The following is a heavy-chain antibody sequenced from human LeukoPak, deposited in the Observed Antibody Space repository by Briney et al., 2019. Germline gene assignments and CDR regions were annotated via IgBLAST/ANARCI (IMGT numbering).Heavy chain of an antibody. D-gene: IGHD1-26*01. J-gene: IGHJ4*02. CDR3: AKDWAYSGNYYYFDH. CDR1: GFTFSSYT. Sequence: PGGSLRLSCAASGFTFSSYTMNWVRQAPGKGLEWVAFIRYDGTNKYYADSVKGRFTISRDNSKNTLFLQMSGLGADDTAVYYCAKDWAYSGNYYYFDHWGQGTLVTVSS. CDR2: IRYDGTNK. V-gene: IGHV3-30*02.